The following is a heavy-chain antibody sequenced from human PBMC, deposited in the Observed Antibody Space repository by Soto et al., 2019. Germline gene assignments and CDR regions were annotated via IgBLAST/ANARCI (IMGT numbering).Heavy chain of an antibody. CDR1: GFTFSSYA. CDR2: ISGSGGST. CDR3: AKDPYFWSGYYPHDY. Sequence: GSLRLSCAASGFTFSSYAMSWVRQAPGKGLEWVSAISGSGGSTYYADSVKGRFTISRDNSKNTLYLQMNSLRAEDTAVYYCAKDPYFWSGYYPHDYWGQGTLVTVSS. D-gene: IGHD3-3*01. J-gene: IGHJ4*02. V-gene: IGHV3-23*01.